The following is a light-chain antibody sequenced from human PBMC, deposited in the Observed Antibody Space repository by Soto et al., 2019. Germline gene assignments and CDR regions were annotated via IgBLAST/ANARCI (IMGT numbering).Light chain of an antibody. Sequence: DIVMTQSPLSLPVTPGEPASISCSSSQSLLQSNGYNYLDWYLQKPGQSPQLLIFFGSYRASGVPDRFSGSGSGTDVTLKIRSVEAEYVGIYYCMQSQQTPPTFGQGTRVEIK. CDR1: QSLLQSNGYNY. CDR3: MQSQQTPPT. J-gene: IGKJ1*01. V-gene: IGKV2-28*01. CDR2: FGS.